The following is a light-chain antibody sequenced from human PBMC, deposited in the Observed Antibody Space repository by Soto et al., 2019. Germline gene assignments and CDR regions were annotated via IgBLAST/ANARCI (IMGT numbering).Light chain of an antibody. V-gene: IGLV2-14*01. CDR2: EVS. J-gene: IGLJ1*01. CDR1: SSDVGGYNY. CDR3: SSYTSSSTPYV. Sequence: QSALTQPASVSGSPGQSITISCTGTSSDVGGYNYVSWYQQHPGQGPKLMIYEVSNRPSEVSYRFSGSKSGNTASLTISGLQAEDEADYYCSSYTSSSTPYVFGTGTKLTVL.